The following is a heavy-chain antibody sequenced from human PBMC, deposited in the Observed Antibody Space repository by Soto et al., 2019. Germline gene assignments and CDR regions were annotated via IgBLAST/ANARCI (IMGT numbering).Heavy chain of an antibody. V-gene: IGHV3-21*01. CDR2: ISSSSSYI. J-gene: IGHJ4*02. CDR1: GFTFSSYS. Sequence: GGSLRLSCAASGFTFSSYSMNWVRQAPGKGLEWVSSISSSSSYIYYADSVKGRFTISRDNAKNSLYLQMNSLRAEDTAVYYCARDGLRSSSLDYWGQGTLVTVSS. D-gene: IGHD6-13*01. CDR3: ARDGLRSSSLDY.